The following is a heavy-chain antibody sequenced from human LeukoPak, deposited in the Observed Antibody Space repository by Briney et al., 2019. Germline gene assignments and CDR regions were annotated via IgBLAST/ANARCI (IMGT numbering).Heavy chain of an antibody. CDR2: IYYSGSS. CDR1: GGSISSRGYY. V-gene: IGHV4-31*03. D-gene: IGHD5-24*01. CDR3: ARGEMATTYYFDY. J-gene: IGHJ4*02. Sequence: SETLSLTCTVSGGSISSRGYYWSWIRQHKGKGLEWIGYIYYSGSSYYNPSHKSRLTISVNTSKNQFSLKLTSGPAAATAVYYCARGEMATTYYFDYWGQGTLVTVSS.